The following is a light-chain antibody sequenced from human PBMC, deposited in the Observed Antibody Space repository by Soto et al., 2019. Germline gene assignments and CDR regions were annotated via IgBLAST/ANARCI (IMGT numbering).Light chain of an antibody. CDR2: QDT. Sequence: SYELTQPPSVSVSPGQTASITCSGDNLGDKYVCWYQQKPGQSPVLVIYQDTERPSGIPERFSGSNSGNTATLTISGTHALDEAVYCCQVLDSSTAYVFVTGTKLTVL. V-gene: IGLV3-1*01. J-gene: IGLJ1*01. CDR3: QVLDSSTAYV. CDR1: NLGDKY.